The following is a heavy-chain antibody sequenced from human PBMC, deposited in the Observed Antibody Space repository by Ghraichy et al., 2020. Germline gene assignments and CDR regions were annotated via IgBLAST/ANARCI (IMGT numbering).Heavy chain of an antibody. Sequence: GESLNISCAASGFTFSDYYMSWIRQAPGKGLEWVSYISSSSSHTNYADSVKGRFTISRDNAKKSLYLQMNSLRAEDTAVYYCAKNSYGYWGDFGYYLDNWGQGTLVTVSS. CDR2: ISSSSSHT. D-gene: IGHD5-18*01. V-gene: IGHV3-11*06. CDR1: GFTFSDYY. J-gene: IGHJ4*02. CDR3: AKNSYGYWGDFGYYLDN.